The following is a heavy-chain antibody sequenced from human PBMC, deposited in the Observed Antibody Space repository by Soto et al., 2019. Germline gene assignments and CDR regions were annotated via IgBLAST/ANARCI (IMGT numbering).Heavy chain of an antibody. Sequence: GGSLRLSCAASGFTFSSYWMHWVRQAPGKGLVWVSRINSDGSSTSYADSVKGRFTISRDNAKNTLYLQMNSLRAEDTAVYYCAKSKIAAAPLHYWGQGTLVTVSS. D-gene: IGHD6-13*01. V-gene: IGHV3-74*01. J-gene: IGHJ4*02. CDR1: GFTFSSYW. CDR2: INSDGSST. CDR3: AKSKIAAAPLHY.